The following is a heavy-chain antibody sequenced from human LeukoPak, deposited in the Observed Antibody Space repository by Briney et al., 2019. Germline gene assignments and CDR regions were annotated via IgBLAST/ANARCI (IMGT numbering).Heavy chain of an antibody. CDR2: INPNSGGT. CDR1: GYTFTGYY. CDR3: ARDRRDGYNPYYFDY. Sequence: ASVKVSCEASGYTFTGYYMHWVRQAPGQGLEWMGWINPNSGGTNYAQKFQGRVIMTRDTSISTAYMELSRLRSDDTAVYYCARDRRDGYNPYYFDYWGQGTLVTVSS. J-gene: IGHJ4*02. V-gene: IGHV1-2*02. D-gene: IGHD5-24*01.